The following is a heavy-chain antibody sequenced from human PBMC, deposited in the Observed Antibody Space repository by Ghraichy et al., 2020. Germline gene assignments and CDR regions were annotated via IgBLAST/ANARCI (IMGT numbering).Heavy chain of an antibody. V-gene: IGHV4-34*01. Sequence: ESLNISCVMYGGSFSDYYWSWIRQSPRKGLEWIGEISQTEGTKYSPSLKSRVTISIDTPNNEFSLKLTSVTAADTAVYYCVRGLDHSKQGYWGQGTLVTVSS. CDR2: ISQTEGT. CDR3: VRGLDHSKQGY. D-gene: IGHD4-11*01. J-gene: IGHJ4*02. CDR1: GGSFSDYY.